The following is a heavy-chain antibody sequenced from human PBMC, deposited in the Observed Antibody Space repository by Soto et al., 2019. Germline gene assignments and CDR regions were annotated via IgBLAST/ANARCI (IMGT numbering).Heavy chain of an antibody. D-gene: IGHD2-8*02. Sequence: EVQVVESGGNVVQPGGSLRLSCAASGFTLSDHDMDWVRQAPGKGLEWVGRTKHKNENFNADDAASGKGRFTLSRDNSKHSLYLQLISMKSDDTAVSYCVAFLSGHPCWGPGTLVTVSS. CDR1: GFTLSDHD. J-gene: IGHJ4*02. CDR2: TKHKNENFNA. V-gene: IGHV3-72*01. CDR3: VAFLSGHPC.